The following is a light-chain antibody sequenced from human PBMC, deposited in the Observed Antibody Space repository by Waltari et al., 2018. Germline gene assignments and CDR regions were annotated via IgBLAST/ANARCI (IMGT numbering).Light chain of an antibody. CDR1: QGIGSY. Sequence: AIRITQSPSSLSASTGDRVTSSCRASQGIGSYLAWDQQKPGRAPNLLIYAASTLQSGVPSRFSGGGSGTDFTLTITCLQSEDFATYYCQQYYDYPRTFGQGTKVEIK. CDR2: AAS. V-gene: IGKV1-8*01. CDR3: QQYYDYPRT. J-gene: IGKJ1*01.